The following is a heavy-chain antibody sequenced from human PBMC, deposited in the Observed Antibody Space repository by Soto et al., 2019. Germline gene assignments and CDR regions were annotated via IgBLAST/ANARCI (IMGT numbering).Heavy chain of an antibody. J-gene: IGHJ4*02. CDR1: GYTFTSYA. D-gene: IGHD2-2*01. V-gene: IGHV1-3*01. Sequence: QVQLVQSGAEVKKPGASVKVSCKASGYTFTSYAMHWVRQXXGQRLEWMGWINAGNGNTKYSQKFQXXXXXXXXXXXXXXXXXXXXXXXXXXXXXXXXXXXXXXXXXSCYFYSGFDYWGQGTLVTVSS. CDR3: XXXXXXXXXXSCYFYSGFDY. CDR2: INAGNGNT.